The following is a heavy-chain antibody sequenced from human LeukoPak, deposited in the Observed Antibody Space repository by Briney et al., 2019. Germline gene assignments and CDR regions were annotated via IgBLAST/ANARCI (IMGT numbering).Heavy chain of an antibody. D-gene: IGHD2-2*01. CDR3: AKDHGVPAATDYYYGMDV. V-gene: IGHV1-2*02. CDR2: INPNSGGT. J-gene: IGHJ6*02. Sequence: GASVKVSCKASGYSFTGYYMHWVRQAPGQGLEWMGCINPNSGGTDYAQKFQGRVTMTRDTSISTAYMELSRLTSDDTAVYYCAKDHGVPAATDYYYGMDVWGQGTTVTVSS. CDR1: GYSFTGYY.